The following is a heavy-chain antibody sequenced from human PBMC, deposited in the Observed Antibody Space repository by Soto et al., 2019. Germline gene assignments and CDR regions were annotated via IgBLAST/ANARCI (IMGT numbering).Heavy chain of an antibody. V-gene: IGHV4-39*01. CDR2: IYYSGTT. Sequence: SETLSLTCTVSGDSITSNSYFWAWIRQPPGKGLEWIGSIYYSGTTYYNPSLKSRVTISVDRSKNQFSLKLSSVTAADTAVYYCARHFSVDYIDFPGQGALVTVSS. CDR1: GDSITSNSYF. J-gene: IGHJ4*02. CDR3: ARHFSVDYIDF.